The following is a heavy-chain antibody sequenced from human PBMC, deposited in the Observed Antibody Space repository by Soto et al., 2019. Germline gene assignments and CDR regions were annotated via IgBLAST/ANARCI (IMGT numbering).Heavy chain of an antibody. J-gene: IGHJ4*02. CDR2: IYYSGST. CDR3: ASNYYDSSGYSY. CDR1: GGSVSSGSYY. V-gene: IGHV4-61*01. Sequence: QVQLQESGPGLVKPSETLSLTCTVSGGSVSSGSYYWSWIRQPPGKGLEWIGYIYYSGSTNYNPSLKSRVTISVDTSKNQFSLKLSSVTAAETAVYYCASNYYDSSGYSYWGQGTLVTVSS. D-gene: IGHD3-22*01.